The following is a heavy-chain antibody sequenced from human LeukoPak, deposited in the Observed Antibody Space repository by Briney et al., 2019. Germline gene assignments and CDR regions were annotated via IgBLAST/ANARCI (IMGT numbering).Heavy chain of an antibody. CDR2: ISGSGGST. CDR3: ARMGSPGDTAMVMRFDY. J-gene: IGHJ4*02. V-gene: IGHV3-23*01. D-gene: IGHD5-18*01. Sequence: GGSLRLSCAASGFTFSSYAMSWVRQAPGKGLEWVSAISGSGGSTYYADSVKGRFTISRDNSKNTLYLQMNSLRAEDTAVYYCARMGSPGDTAMVMRFDYWGQGTLVTVSS. CDR1: GFTFSSYA.